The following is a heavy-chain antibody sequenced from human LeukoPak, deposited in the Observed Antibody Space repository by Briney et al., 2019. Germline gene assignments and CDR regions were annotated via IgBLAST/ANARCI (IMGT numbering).Heavy chain of an antibody. CDR1: GFTFSSYW. CDR3: ARVADLQLWSPFDY. V-gene: IGHV3-74*01. J-gene: IGHJ4*02. D-gene: IGHD5-18*01. CDR2: INSDGSST. Sequence: GGSLRLSCVASGFTFSSYWMHWVRQAPGKGLVWVSRINSDGSSTSYADSVKGRFTISRDNAKNTLYLQMNSLRAEDTAVYYCARVADLQLWSPFDYWGQGTLVTVSS.